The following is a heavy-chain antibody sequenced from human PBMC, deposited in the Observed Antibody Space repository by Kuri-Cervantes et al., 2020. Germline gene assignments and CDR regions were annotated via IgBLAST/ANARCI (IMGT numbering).Heavy chain of an antibody. V-gene: IGHV3-21*03. D-gene: IGHD3-22*01. CDR3: ARDSWHYGTTGYYGFDF. Sequence: GGSLRLSCAASGFTFSSYSMNWVRQAPGKGLEWVSSISSSSSYIYYADSVKGRFTISRDNAKNSLYLQMNTLRAEDTAVYYCARDSWHYGTTGYYGFDFWGQGTLVTVSS. CDR1: GFTFSSYS. J-gene: IGHJ4*02. CDR2: ISSSSSYI.